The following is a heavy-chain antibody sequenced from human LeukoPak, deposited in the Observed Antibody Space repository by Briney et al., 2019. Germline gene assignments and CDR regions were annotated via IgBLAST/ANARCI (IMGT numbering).Heavy chain of an antibody. CDR3: AKDRGRYGSAGYYGMDV. CDR2: ISYDGSNK. V-gene: IGHV3-30*18. Sequence: GGSLTHSCPASGFTFISYGMHSVRQAPGRGLEGVAGISYDGSNKYYADSVKGRFTISRDNSKNTLYLQMNSLRAEDTAVYYCAKDRGRYGSAGYYGMDVWGQGTTVTVSS. CDR1: GFTFISYG. D-gene: IGHD3-16*01. J-gene: IGHJ6*02.